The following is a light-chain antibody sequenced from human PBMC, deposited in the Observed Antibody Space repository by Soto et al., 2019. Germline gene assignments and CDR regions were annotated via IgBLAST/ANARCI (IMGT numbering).Light chain of an antibody. V-gene: IGKV1-5*03. CDR1: QSISSW. Sequence: DIQVTQSPSTLSASVGDRVTITCRASQSISSWLAWYQLKPGKAPKLLIYRASSLESGVPSRFRGSGSGTEFTLTINSLQPDDFATYYCQQYSSSSPTFGQGTKVEIK. CDR2: RAS. CDR3: QQYSSSSPT. J-gene: IGKJ1*01.